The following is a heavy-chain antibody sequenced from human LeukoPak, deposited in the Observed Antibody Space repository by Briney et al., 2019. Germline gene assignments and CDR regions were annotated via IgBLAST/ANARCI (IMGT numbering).Heavy chain of an antibody. V-gene: IGHV1-2*02. CDR2: INPNGGGT. Sequence: ASVKVSCKASGYTFTGYYMHWVRQAPGQGLEWMGWINPNGGGTNYAQKFLGRVTMTRDMSISTGYMELSSLRSDDTAVYYCVRESTGDLSFDHRGQGTLVTVSS. J-gene: IGHJ4*02. CDR3: VRESTGDLSFDH. CDR1: GYTFTGYY. D-gene: IGHD3-10*01.